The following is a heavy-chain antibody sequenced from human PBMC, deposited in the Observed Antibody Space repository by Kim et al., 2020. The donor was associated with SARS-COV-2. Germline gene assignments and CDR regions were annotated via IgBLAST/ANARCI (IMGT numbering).Heavy chain of an antibody. J-gene: IGHJ4*02. CDR1: GFTFSSYA. D-gene: IGHD6-6*01. CDR3: AKVDASIAGPLYYFDY. Sequence: GGSLRLSCAASGFTFSSYAMSWVRQAPGKGLEWVSAISGSGGSTYYADSVKGRFTISRDNSKNTLYLQMNSLRAEDTAVYYCAKVDASIAGPLYYFDYWGQGTLVTVSS. V-gene: IGHV3-23*01. CDR2: ISGSGGST.